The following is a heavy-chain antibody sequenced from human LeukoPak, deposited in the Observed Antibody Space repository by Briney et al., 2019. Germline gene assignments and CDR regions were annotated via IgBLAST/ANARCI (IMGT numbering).Heavy chain of an antibody. CDR1: GGTFSSYA. Sequence: ASVKVSCKASGGTFSSYAISWVRQAPGQGLEWMGGIIPIFGTANYAQKFQGRVTITADESTSTAYMELSSLRSEDTAVYYCARIQGAYGSGSLRGGPHEPWGQGTLVTVSS. D-gene: IGHD3-10*01. CDR2: IIPIFGTA. CDR3: ARIQGAYGSGSLRGGPHEP. V-gene: IGHV1-69*01. J-gene: IGHJ5*02.